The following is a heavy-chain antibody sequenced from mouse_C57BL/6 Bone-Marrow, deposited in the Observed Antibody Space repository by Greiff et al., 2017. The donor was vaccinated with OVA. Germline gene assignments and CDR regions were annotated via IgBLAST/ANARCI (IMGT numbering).Heavy chain of an antibody. Sequence: EVQLVESGEGLVQPGRSLKLSCAASGFTFSSYAMSWVRQTPEKRLEWVAYISSGGDYIYYADTVKGRFTISSDNARNTLYLQMRSLKSEDTAMYYCTRDLGGFIIATVVVDAIDYRGQGTSGTVSS. D-gene: IGHD1-1*01. CDR1: GFTFSSYA. CDR3: TRDLGGFIIATVVVDAIDY. CDR2: ISSGGDYI. V-gene: IGHV5-9-1*02. J-gene: IGHJ4*01.